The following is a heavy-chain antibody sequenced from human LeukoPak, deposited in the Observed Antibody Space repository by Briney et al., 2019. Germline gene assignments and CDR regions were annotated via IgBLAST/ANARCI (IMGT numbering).Heavy chain of an antibody. Sequence: SETLSLTCTVSGGSISSSSYYWGWIRQPPGKGLQWIGSIYYSGSTYYNPSLKSRVTISVDTSKNQFSLKLSSVTAADTAVYYCARDRDCSDGSCYSGFGYWGQGTLVTVSS. D-gene: IGHD2-15*01. CDR1: GGSISSSSYY. V-gene: IGHV4-39*07. CDR3: ARDRDCSDGSCYSGFGY. CDR2: IYYSGST. J-gene: IGHJ4*02.